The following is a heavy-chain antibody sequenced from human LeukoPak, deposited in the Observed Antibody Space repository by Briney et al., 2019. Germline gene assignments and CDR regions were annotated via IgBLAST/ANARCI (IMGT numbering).Heavy chain of an antibody. V-gene: IGHV3-30*03. J-gene: IGHJ4*02. CDR3: ARDLPGGAGIAAAGSLGGY. D-gene: IGHD6-13*01. Sequence: GGSLRLSCAASGFTFSSYGMHWVRQAPGKGLEWVAVISYDGSNKYYADSVKGRFTISRDNSKNTLYLQMNSLRAEDTAVYYCARDLPGGAGIAAAGSLGGYWGQGTLVTVSS. CDR2: ISYDGSNK. CDR1: GFTFSSYG.